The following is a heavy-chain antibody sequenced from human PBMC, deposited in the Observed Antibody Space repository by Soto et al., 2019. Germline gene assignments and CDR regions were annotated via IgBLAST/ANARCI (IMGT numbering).Heavy chain of an antibody. CDR1: GFTFSSYA. Sequence: QVQLVQSGGDVKKTGASVKVSCKASGFTFSSYAFSWVRQAPGQGLEWMGWINGYNGNTFSAQRFQGRVTMTSDTSTSTAYMELRSLRSDDTAVYFCARVNYDILTGFYASLDYYGMDVWGQGTKVTVSS. CDR3: ARVNYDILTGFYASLDYYGMDV. CDR2: INGYNGNT. D-gene: IGHD3-9*01. J-gene: IGHJ6*02. V-gene: IGHV1-18*01.